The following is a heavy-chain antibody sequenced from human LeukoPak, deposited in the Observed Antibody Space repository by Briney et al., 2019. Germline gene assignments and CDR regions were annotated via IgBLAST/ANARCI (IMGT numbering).Heavy chain of an antibody. D-gene: IGHD2-2*01. J-gene: IGHJ4*02. CDR3: ARGPQDQGAIPTELYCSSTSCYDDY. Sequence: SETLSLTCTVSGGSISSYYWSWIRQPPGKGLEWIGYIYYSGSTNYNPSLKSRVTISVDTSKNQFSLKLSSVTAADTAVYYCARGPQDQGAIPTELYCSSTSCYDDYWGQGTLVTVSS. CDR1: GGSISSYY. V-gene: IGHV4-59*08. CDR2: IYYSGST.